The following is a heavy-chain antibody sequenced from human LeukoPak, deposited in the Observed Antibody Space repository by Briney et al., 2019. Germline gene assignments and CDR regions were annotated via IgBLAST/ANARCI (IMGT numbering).Heavy chain of an antibody. Sequence: GGSLRLSCAASGFTFSSFGMHWVRQAPGNGLEWVAFIRYDGSNKKDADAVTGRFTISRDNYKNTLYLQMSSLRAEDTAVYYCAKRRGEDYLDYWGQGTLVTVSS. V-gene: IGHV3-30*02. J-gene: IGHJ4*02. CDR2: IRYDGSNK. CDR1: GFTFSSFG. D-gene: IGHD2-21*01. CDR3: AKRRGEDYLDY.